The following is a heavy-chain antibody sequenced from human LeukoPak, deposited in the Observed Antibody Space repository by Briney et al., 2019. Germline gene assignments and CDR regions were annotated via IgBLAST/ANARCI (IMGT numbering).Heavy chain of an antibody. D-gene: IGHD6-13*01. J-gene: IGHJ4*02. CDR1: GYSTSSGYH. CDR2: IHHGGST. Sequence: PSETLSLTCDVSGYSTSSGYHWGGIRQPPGKGLEWIGSIHHGGSTYYNPSLKSRVTISMDTSKNQFSLKLSSVTAADTAVYYCARGETAAASNFWGQGTLVTVSS. CDR3: ARGETAAASNF. V-gene: IGHV4-38-2*01.